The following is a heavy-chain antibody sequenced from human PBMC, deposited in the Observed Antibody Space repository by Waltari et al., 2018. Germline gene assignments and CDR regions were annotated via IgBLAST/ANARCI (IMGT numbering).Heavy chain of an antibody. Sequence: QVQLQQWGAGLLKPSETLSLTCAVYGGSLVGSSWRWLRPPPGKGLEWIGEINHSGSTNYNPSLKSRVTISVDTSKNQFSLKLSSVTAADTAVYYCARGGNSRYFDLWGRGTLVTVSS. V-gene: IGHV4-34*01. CDR3: ARGGNSRYFDL. J-gene: IGHJ2*01. CDR2: INHSGST. CDR1: GGSLVGSS. D-gene: IGHD4-4*01.